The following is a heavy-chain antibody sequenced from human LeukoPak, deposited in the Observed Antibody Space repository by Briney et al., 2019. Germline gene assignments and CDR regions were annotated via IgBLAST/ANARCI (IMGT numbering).Heavy chain of an antibody. D-gene: IGHD3-3*01. V-gene: IGHV4-59*01. Sequence: SETLSLTCAVYGGSFSGYYWSWIRQPPGKGLEWIGYIYYSGSTNYNPSLKSRVTISVDTSKNQFSLKLSSVTAADTAVYYCARGIRFLESKYYYMDVWAKGPRSPSP. CDR3: ARGIRFLESKYYYMDV. CDR2: IYYSGST. J-gene: IGHJ6*03. CDR1: GGSFSGYY.